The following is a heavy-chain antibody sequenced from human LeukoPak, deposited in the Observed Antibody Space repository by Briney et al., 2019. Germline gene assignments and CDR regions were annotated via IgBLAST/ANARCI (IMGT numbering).Heavy chain of an antibody. Sequence: GGSLRLSCAASGFTFSSYAMSWVRQAPGNGLEWVSAISGSGGSTYYADSVKGRFTISRDNSKNTLYLQMNSLRAEDTAVYYCAKAHAVGRYCSGGSCYSAKRGKVDYWGQGTLVTVSS. CDR2: ISGSGGST. CDR3: AKAHAVGRYCSGGSCYSAKRGKVDY. J-gene: IGHJ4*02. V-gene: IGHV3-23*01. CDR1: GFTFSSYA. D-gene: IGHD2-15*01.